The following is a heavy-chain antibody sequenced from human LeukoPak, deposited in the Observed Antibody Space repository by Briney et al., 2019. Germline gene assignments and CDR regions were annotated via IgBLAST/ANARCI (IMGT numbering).Heavy chain of an antibody. J-gene: IGHJ4*02. V-gene: IGHV4-59*01. CDR1: GGSISSYY. CDR2: IYYSGST. CDR3: ARDEGGYCSGGSCYVF. Sequence: SETLSLTCTVSGGSISSYYWSWIRQPPGKGLEWIGYIYYSGSTNYNPSLKSRVTISVDTSKNQFSLKLTSVTAADTAVYYCARDEGGYCSGGSCYVFWGQGTLVTVSS. D-gene: IGHD2-15*01.